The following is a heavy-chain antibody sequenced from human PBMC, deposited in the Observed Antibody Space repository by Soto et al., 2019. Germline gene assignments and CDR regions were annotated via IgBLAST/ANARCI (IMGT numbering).Heavy chain of an antibody. D-gene: IGHD3-3*01. CDR1: GDTVSIYG. CDR2: ISAYNGNT. V-gene: IGHV1-18*01. J-gene: IGHJ4*02. CDR3: ARVVSEDFWSGYYIGDFDY. Sequence: GASVKVSCKASGDTVSIYGITGVRQAPGQGLEWMVWISAYNGNTNYAQKLQGRVTMTTDTSTSTAYMELRRLRSDDTAVYYCARVVSEDFWSGYYIGDFDYWGQGTLVTVSS.